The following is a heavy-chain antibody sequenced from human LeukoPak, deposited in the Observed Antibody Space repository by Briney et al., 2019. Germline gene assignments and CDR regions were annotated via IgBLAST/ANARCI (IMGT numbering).Heavy chain of an antibody. CDR2: IGSSSSYI. Sequence: GGSLRLSCAASGFTSSSYSMNWVRQAPGKGLEWVSSIGSSSSYIYYADSVKGRFTISRDNAKNSLYLQMNSLRAEDTAVYYCARDWGYYYYYGMDVWGQGTTVTVSS. V-gene: IGHV3-21*01. D-gene: IGHD3-16*01. J-gene: IGHJ6*02. CDR1: GFTSSSYS. CDR3: ARDWGYYYYYGMDV.